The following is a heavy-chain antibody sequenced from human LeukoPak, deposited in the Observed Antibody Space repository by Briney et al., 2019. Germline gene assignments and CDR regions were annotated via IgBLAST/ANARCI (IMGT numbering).Heavy chain of an antibody. CDR1: GFTFSSYA. Sequence: PGGSLRLSCAASGFTFSSYAMSWVRQAPGKGLEWVSAISGSGGSTYYADSVKGRFTISRDDSKNTLYLQMNSLRAEDTAVYYCAKSLWELQSGLDSWGQGTLVTVSS. D-gene: IGHD1-26*01. J-gene: IGHJ4*02. CDR2: ISGSGGST. CDR3: AKSLWELQSGLDS. V-gene: IGHV3-23*01.